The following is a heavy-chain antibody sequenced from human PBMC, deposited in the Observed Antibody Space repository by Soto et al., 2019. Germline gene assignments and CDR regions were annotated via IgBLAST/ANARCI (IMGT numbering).Heavy chain of an antibody. CDR2: ISGSGGST. D-gene: IGHD3-22*01. CDR3: AKAGYYYDSSGYYSGYYYGMDV. CDR1: GFTFSSYA. Sequence: GGSLRLSCAASGFTFSSYAMSWVRQAPGKGLEWVSAISGSGGSTHYADSVKGRFTISRDNSKNTLYLQMNSLRAEDTAVYYCAKAGYYYDSSGYYSGYYYGMDVWGQGTTVTVSS. V-gene: IGHV3-23*01. J-gene: IGHJ6*02.